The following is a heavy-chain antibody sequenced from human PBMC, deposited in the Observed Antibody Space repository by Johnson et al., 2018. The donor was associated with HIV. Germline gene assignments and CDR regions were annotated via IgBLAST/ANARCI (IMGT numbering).Heavy chain of an antibody. CDR1: GFTFSDYY. D-gene: IGHD3-10*01. CDR3: ARSWAYYYALTDAFDI. Sequence: VHLVESGGGLVQPGGSLRLSCAASGFTFSDYYMSWIRHAPGRGLEWVSYISSSGSTIYYADSVKGRFTISRDNAKNSLYLQMNSLRAEDTAVYYCARSWAYYYALTDAFDIWGQGTMVTVSS. V-gene: IGHV3-11*04. CDR2: ISSSGSTI. J-gene: IGHJ3*02.